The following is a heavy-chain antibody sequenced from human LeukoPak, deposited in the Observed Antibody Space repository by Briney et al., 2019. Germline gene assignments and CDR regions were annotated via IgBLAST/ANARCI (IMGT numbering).Heavy chain of an antibody. CDR3: ARGGSYTDAFDM. Sequence: GASVKVSCKASGYTFTSYDINWVRQATGQGLEWMGWMNPNSGNTGYAQKFQGRVTMTRNTSISTAYMELSRLTSDDTAVYYCARGGSYTDAFDMWGQGTMVSVSS. CDR2: MNPNSGNT. CDR1: GYTFTSYD. V-gene: IGHV1-8*01. D-gene: IGHD1-26*01. J-gene: IGHJ3*02.